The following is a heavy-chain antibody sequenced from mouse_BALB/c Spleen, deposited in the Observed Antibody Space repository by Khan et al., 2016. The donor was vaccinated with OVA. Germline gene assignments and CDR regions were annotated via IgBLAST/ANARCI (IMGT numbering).Heavy chain of an antibody. CDR2: IYRGDGDT. CDR1: GYAFSSYW. Sequence: QVRLQQSGAELVRPGSSLKISCKASGYAFSSYWMNWVQQRPGQGLEWFGQIYRGDGDTNYNGKFKGKVTLTADKSSSTPYMQLSSLTSEDSAVYLYARERAHDGTAWFAYWGQGTLVTVSA. V-gene: IGHV1-80*01. D-gene: IGHD1-2*01. J-gene: IGHJ3*01. CDR3: ARERAHDGTAWFAY.